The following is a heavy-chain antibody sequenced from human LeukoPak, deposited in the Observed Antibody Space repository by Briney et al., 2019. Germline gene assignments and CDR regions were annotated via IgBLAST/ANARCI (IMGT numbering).Heavy chain of an antibody. D-gene: IGHD3-10*01. J-gene: IGHJ4*02. CDR1: GFTFSSYG. Sequence: GGSLRLSCAASGFTFSSYGMHWVRQAPGKGLGWVAVISYDGSDKYYADSVKGRFTISRDNSKNTLYLQMNSLRAEDTAVYYCAKDKYYGSGSYLDYWGQGTPVTVSS. CDR3: AKDKYYGSGSYLDY. V-gene: IGHV3-30*18. CDR2: ISYDGSDK.